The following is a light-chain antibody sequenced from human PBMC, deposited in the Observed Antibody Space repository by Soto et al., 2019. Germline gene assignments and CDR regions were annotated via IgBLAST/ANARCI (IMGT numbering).Light chain of an antibody. Sequence: DIPMTQSPSSLSASVGDRVTITCRASQGISSYLAWYQQKLGKVPKLLISAASTLQSGVPSRFSGSGSGTDFTLTISSLQPEDVATYYCQKYSSVITFGQGTRLEIK. V-gene: IGKV1-27*01. J-gene: IGKJ5*01. CDR2: AAS. CDR3: QKYSSVIT. CDR1: QGISSY.